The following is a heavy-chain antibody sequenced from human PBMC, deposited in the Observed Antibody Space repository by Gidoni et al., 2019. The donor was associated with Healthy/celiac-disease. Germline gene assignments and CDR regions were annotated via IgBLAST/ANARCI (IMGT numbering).Heavy chain of an antibody. CDR2: ISYDGSNK. V-gene: IGHV3-30*04. CDR1: GFTFSSYA. CDR3: ARDFYDSLYYFDY. Sequence: QVQLVESGGGVVQPGRSLRPSCAASGFTFSSYAVHWVRQAPGKGLEWVAVISYDGSNKYYADSVKGRFTISRDNAKNTLYLQMNSLRAEDTAVYYCARDFYDSLYYFDYWGQGTLVTVSS. D-gene: IGHD3-22*01. J-gene: IGHJ4*02.